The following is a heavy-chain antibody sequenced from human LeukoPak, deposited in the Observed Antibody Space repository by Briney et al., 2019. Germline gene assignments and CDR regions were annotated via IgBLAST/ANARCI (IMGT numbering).Heavy chain of an antibody. Sequence: ASVKVSCKASGYTFTSYGMSWVRQAPGQGLEWMGWISAYNGHTNYAQKVQGRVTMTTDTSTSTAYMELRSLRSDDTAVYYCAREVTMVRGVITKYYYNGMDVWGQGTTVTVSS. V-gene: IGHV1-18*01. CDR3: AREVTMVRGVITKYYYNGMDV. CDR1: GYTFTSYG. D-gene: IGHD3-10*01. J-gene: IGHJ6*02. CDR2: ISAYNGHT.